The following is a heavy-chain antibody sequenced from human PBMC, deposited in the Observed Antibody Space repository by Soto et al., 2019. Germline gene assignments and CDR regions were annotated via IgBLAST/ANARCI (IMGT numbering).Heavy chain of an antibody. V-gene: IGHV3-9*01. CDR2: ISWNSGTI. CDR1: GFKFDDYA. D-gene: IGHD3-22*01. J-gene: IGHJ4*02. Sequence: PGGSLRLSCAASGFKFDDYAMHWVRQIPGKGLYWVSGISWNSGTIGYADSVKGRFTISRDNAKNSLYLQMNSLREEDTALYYCAKGSGIYYDNSGYYFEYWGQGTLVTVSS. CDR3: AKGSGIYYDNSGYYFEY.